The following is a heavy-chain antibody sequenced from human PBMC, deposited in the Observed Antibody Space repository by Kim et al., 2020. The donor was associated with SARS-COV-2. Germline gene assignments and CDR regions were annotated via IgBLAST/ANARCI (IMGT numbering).Heavy chain of an antibody. Sequence: ASVKVSCKVCGYTLTELSMHWVRQAPGKGVEWMGGFDPEDGETIYAQKFQGRVTMTEDTSTDTAYMELSSLRSEDTAVYYCATGVAVAGRSSDYYYYYGMDVWGQGTTVTVSS. V-gene: IGHV1-24*01. D-gene: IGHD6-19*01. CDR1: GYTLTELS. CDR3: ATGVAVAGRSSDYYYYYGMDV. J-gene: IGHJ6*02. CDR2: FDPEDGET.